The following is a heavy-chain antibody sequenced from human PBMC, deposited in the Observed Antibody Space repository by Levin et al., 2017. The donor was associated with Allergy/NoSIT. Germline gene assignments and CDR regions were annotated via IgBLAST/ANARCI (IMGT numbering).Heavy chain of an antibody. D-gene: IGHD3-9*01. V-gene: IGHV3-21*01. J-gene: IGHJ6*02. CDR2: ISSGSSFI. Sequence: GESLKISCAASGFTFISYTMNWVRQAPGKGLEWVSSISSGSSFIYYADSVKGRFTISRDNAKNSLYLQMNSLRAEDTAVYYCASDTPDILTGSFYYYGMDVWGQGTAVTVSS. CDR1: GFTFISYT. CDR3: ASDTPDILTGSFYYYGMDV.